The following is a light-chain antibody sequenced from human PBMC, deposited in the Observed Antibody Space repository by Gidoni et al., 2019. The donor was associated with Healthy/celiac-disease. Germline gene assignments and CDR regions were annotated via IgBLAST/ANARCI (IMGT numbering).Light chain of an antibody. CDR3: QQYYSTPYT. Sequence: DIVMTQSPDSLAVSLGERATINCKSSQSVLYRSNNQNYLALYQQKPGQPPKLLIYWASTRESGVPDRFSGSGSVTDFTLTISSLQAEDVAVYYCQQYYSTPYTFXXXTKLEIK. V-gene: IGKV4-1*01. J-gene: IGKJ2*01. CDR2: WAS. CDR1: QSVLYRSNNQNY.